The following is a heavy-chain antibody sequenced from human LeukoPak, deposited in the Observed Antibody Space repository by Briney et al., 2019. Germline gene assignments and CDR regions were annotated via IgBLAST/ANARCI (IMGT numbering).Heavy chain of an antibody. CDR3: ARDDYYDSSGPPFDY. J-gene: IGHJ4*02. CDR2: ISAYNGNT. CDR1: GYTFTGYY. V-gene: IGHV1-18*04. Sequence: ASVKVSCKASGYTFTGYYMHWVRQAPGQGLEWMGWISAYNGNTNYAQKFQGRVTMTTDTSTSTAYMELRSLRSDDTAVYYCARDDYYDSSGPPFDYWGQGTLVTVSS. D-gene: IGHD3-22*01.